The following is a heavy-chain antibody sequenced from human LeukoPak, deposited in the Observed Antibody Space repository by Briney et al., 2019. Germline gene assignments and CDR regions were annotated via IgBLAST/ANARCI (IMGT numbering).Heavy chain of an antibody. CDR3: ARDKGYADAFDI. D-gene: IGHD5-12*01. CDR2: IIPIFGTA. Sequence: GASVKVSCKASGGTFSSYAISWVRQAPGQGLEWMGGIIPIFGTANYAQKFQGRVTMTRDTSISTAYMELSRLRSDDTAVYYCARDKGYADAFDIWGQGTMVTVSS. V-gene: IGHV1-69*05. J-gene: IGHJ3*02. CDR1: GGTFSSYA.